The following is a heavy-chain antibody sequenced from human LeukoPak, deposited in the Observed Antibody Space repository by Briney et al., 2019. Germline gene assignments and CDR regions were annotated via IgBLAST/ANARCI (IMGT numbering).Heavy chain of an antibody. Sequence: SETLSLTCAVSGGSISSGGYSWSWIRQPPGKGLEWIGYIYHSGSTYYNPSLKSRVTISVDRSKNQFSLKLSSATAADTAVYYCARDGIHYDSSGYYRGYFDLWGRGTLVTVSS. CDR2: IYHSGST. V-gene: IGHV4-30-2*01. CDR3: ARDGIHYDSSGYYRGYFDL. CDR1: GGSISSGGYS. J-gene: IGHJ2*01. D-gene: IGHD3-22*01.